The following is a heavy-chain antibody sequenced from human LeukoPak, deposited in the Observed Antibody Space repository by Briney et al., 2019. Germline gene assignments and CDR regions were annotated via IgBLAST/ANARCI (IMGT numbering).Heavy chain of an antibody. Sequence: GGSLRLSCAASGFTVSSNYMSWVRQAPGKGLEWVSVIYSGGSTYYADSVKGRFTISRDNSKNTLYLQMNSLRAEDTAVYYCARVRGYSGYEGRYYYYGMDVWGQGTTVTVSS. CDR1: GFTVSSNY. CDR3: ARVRGYSGYEGRYYYYGMDV. D-gene: IGHD5-12*01. CDR2: IYSGGST. J-gene: IGHJ6*02. V-gene: IGHV3-53*01.